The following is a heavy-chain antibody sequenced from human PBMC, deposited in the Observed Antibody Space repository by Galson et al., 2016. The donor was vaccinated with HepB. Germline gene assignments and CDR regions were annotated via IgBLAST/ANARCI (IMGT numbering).Heavy chain of an antibody. CDR3: ARVRLLGYHYFGMDV. J-gene: IGHJ6*02. Sequence: SETLSLTCAVSGGSFSAYYWSWIRQPPGKGLEWIGDIHHSEGSNSNPSLKSRVTISEDTTKSQVSLKLTSVTAADTAVYYCARVRLLGYHYFGMDVWGQGTTVTVSS. V-gene: IGHV4-34*01. D-gene: IGHD6-25*01. CDR2: IHHSEGS. CDR1: GGSFSAYY.